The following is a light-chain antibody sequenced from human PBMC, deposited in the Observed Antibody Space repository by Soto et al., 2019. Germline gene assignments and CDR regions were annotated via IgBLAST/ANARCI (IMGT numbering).Light chain of an antibody. V-gene: IGKV3-11*01. CDR2: DAS. J-gene: IGKJ4*01. CDR1: QSISSH. CDR3: QQRVNWPLT. Sequence: EIVLTQSPATLSFSPGERATLSCRASQSISSHLAWYQQKPGQAPRLVMYDASNRATGIPARFSGSGSGTDFTHTINSLEPEDFAVYYCQQRVNWPLTFGGGTKVEIK.